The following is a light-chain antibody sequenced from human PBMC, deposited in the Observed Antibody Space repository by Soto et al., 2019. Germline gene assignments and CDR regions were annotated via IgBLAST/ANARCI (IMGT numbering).Light chain of an antibody. CDR1: SGYSNYK. Sequence: QSVLTQPPSASASLGASVTLTCTLSSGYSNYKVDWYQQRPGKGPRFVMRVGTGGIVGSKGGGIPDRFSVLGSGLNRYLTFKSIQEEDGSDYHCGADHGSRSNFVSYVFGTGTKLTVL. CDR3: GADHGSRSNFVSYV. J-gene: IGLJ1*01. CDR2: VGTGGIVG. V-gene: IGLV9-49*01.